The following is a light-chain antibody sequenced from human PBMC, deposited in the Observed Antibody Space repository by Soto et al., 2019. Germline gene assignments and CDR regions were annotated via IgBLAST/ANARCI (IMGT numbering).Light chain of an antibody. CDR1: QSVSGN. Sequence: EIVMTQSPATLSVSPGERSTLSCRASQSVSGNLAWYQQKPGQAPRLLIYAASTRATGIPARFSGSGSGTDFTLTISSLEPEDSAIYYCQQRSSWHTFGQGTKVDIK. CDR3: QQRSSWHT. CDR2: AAS. V-gene: IGKV3D-11*02. J-gene: IGKJ1*01.